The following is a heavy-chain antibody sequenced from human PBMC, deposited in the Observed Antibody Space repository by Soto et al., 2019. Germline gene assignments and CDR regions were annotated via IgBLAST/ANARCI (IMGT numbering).Heavy chain of an antibody. CDR1: GFTFSSYA. CDR3: ASNTRYDPPDY. J-gene: IGHJ4*02. CDR2: ISVSGGST. D-gene: IGHD3-16*01. V-gene: IGHV3-23*01. Sequence: ESGGGLVQPGGSLRLSCAASGFTFSSYAMSWVRQAPGTGLAWVSGISVSGGSTYYADSVKGRFTISRVNSKNTLYLQMNSLRAEDTAVYYCASNTRYDPPDYWGQGTLVTVSS.